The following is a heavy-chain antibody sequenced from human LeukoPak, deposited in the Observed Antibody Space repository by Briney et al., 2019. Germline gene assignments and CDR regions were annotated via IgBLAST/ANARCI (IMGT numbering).Heavy chain of an antibody. CDR2: ISSNGGST. Sequence: GGSLRLSCAASGFTFSRYAMHWVRQAPGKGLEYVSAISSNGGSTYYANSVKGRFTISRGNSKNTLYLQMGSLRAEDMAVYYCAGGRPSMRQQLDSYYMDVWGKGPTVTVSS. D-gene: IGHD6-13*01. CDR3: AGGRPSMRQQLDSYYMDV. J-gene: IGHJ6*03. CDR1: GFTFSRYA. V-gene: IGHV3-64*01.